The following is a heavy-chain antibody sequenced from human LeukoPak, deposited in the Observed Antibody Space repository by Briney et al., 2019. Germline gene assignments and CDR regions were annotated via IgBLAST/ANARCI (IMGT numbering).Heavy chain of an antibody. CDR2: ISSSSSYI. Sequence: GGSLRLSCAASGFTFSSYSMNWVRQAPGKGLEWVSSISSSSSYIYYADSVKGRFTISRDNAENSLYLQMNSLRAEDTAVYYCAREDGDWFDPWGQGTLVTVSS. CDR1: GFTFSSYS. CDR3: AREDGDWFDP. J-gene: IGHJ5*02. V-gene: IGHV3-21*01. D-gene: IGHD3-16*01.